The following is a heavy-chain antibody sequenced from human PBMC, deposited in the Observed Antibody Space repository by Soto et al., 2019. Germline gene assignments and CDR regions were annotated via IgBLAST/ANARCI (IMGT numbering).Heavy chain of an antibody. CDR2: ISWEGGTT. CDR3: AKEIQPITLPAPGRDYFDY. D-gene: IGHD6-13*01. V-gene: IGHV3-43*01. CDR1: GFTFDDYT. Sequence: GGSLRLSCAASGFTFDDYTMHWVRQVPGKGLEWVSVISWEGGTTDYADSVKGRFTISRDNSKSSLYLQMNSLRAEDTALYYCAKEIQPITLPAPGRDYFDYWGQGTLVTVSS. J-gene: IGHJ4*02.